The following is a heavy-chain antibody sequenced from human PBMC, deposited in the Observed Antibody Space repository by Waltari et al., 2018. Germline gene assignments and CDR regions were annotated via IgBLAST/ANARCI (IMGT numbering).Heavy chain of an antibody. V-gene: IGHV1-2*06. Sequence: QVQLVQSGAEVKKPGASVKVSCKASGYTFTGYYMHLVRQAPGQGLEWMGRINPNSGGTNYAQKFQGRVTMTRDTSISTAYMELSRLRSDDTAVYYCARAAYGIVVVVAATPPDYWGQGTLVTVSS. CDR2: INPNSGGT. D-gene: IGHD2-15*01. CDR1: GYTFTGYY. J-gene: IGHJ4*02. CDR3: ARAAYGIVVVVAATPPDY.